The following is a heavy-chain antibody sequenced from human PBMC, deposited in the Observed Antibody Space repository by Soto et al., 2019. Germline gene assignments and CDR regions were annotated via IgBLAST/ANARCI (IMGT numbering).Heavy chain of an antibody. V-gene: IGHV1-18*01. CDR1: GYTFTSYG. J-gene: IGHJ6*02. CDR3: ARIYCSITSCYVDYYYGMDV. D-gene: IGHD2-2*01. Sequence: ASVKVSCKASGYTFTSYGISWVRQAPGQGLEWMGWISAYNGNTNYAQKLQGRVTMTTDTSTSTAYMELRSLRSDDTAVYYCARIYCSITSCYVDYYYGMDVWGQGTTVTVSS. CDR2: ISAYNGNT.